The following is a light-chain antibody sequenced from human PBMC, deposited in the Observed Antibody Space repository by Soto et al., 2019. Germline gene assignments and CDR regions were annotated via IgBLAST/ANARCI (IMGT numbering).Light chain of an antibody. CDR2: GAS. V-gene: IGKV3-20*01. CDR1: QSVSSSY. Sequence: EIVLTQSPGTLSLSPGERATLSCRASQSVSSSYLAWYQQKPGQAPRLLIYGASGRATGIPDRFSGSGSGTDLTLTISRREPEDFAVAYCQQYGSSRGFTFGPGTKVDIK. CDR3: QQYGSSRGFT. J-gene: IGKJ3*01.